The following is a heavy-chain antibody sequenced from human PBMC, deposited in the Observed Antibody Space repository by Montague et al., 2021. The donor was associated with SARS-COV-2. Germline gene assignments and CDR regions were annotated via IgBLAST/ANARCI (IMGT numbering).Heavy chain of an antibody. CDR2: IFHSGTT. J-gene: IGHJ5*02. V-gene: IGHV4-4*02. CDR3: ALPLGGARFDP. CDR1: SGPISSDNW. D-gene: IGHD3-16*01. Sequence: SETLSLTCTVSSGPISSDNWWTWVRQPPGKGLEWIGDIFHSGTTNYNPSLKSRLTISVDKSKNQISLKLISVTAADTAMYYCALPLGGARFDPWGQGTLVTVSS.